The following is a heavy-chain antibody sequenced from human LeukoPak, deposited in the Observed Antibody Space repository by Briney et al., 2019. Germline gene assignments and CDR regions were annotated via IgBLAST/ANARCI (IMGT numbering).Heavy chain of an antibody. Sequence: SETLTLTCAVSDYSISSGNYWGWIRQPPGKGLEWIGSVYHSGSTHYRPSLKSRVTISVDTSKNQFSLELSSVTAADTAVYYCARNDSSGYFDYWGQGTLVTVSS. CDR2: VYHSGST. J-gene: IGHJ4*02. D-gene: IGHD3-22*01. V-gene: IGHV4-38-2*01. CDR1: DYSISSGNY. CDR3: ARNDSSGYFDY.